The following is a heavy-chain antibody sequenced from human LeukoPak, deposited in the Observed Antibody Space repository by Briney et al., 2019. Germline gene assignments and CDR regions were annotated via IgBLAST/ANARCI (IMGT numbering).Heavy chain of an antibody. Sequence: SETLSLTCAVYGGSFSGYYWSWIRQPPGKGLEWIGEINHSGSTNYNPSLKSRVTISVDTSKNQFSLKLSSVTAADTAVYYCARTPLWLRFDYWGQGTLVTVSS. J-gene: IGHJ4*02. D-gene: IGHD5-18*01. CDR2: INHSGST. CDR3: ARTPLWLRFDY. V-gene: IGHV4-34*01. CDR1: GGSFSGYY.